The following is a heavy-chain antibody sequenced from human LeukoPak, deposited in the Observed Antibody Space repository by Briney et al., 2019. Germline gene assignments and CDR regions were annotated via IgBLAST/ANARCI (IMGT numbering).Heavy chain of an antibody. CDR1: GFTFSSYE. Sequence: GGSLRLSCAASGFTFSSYEMTWVRQAPGKGLEWLSYISSIGTTIYYADSVKGRFTISRDNAKNSLYLQMNSLRAEDTAVYYCARQTSFNFYSGFYSYFDFWGQGALVTVSS. D-gene: IGHD3-3*01. J-gene: IGHJ4*02. CDR2: ISSIGTTI. CDR3: ARQTSFNFYSGFYSYFDF. V-gene: IGHV3-48*03.